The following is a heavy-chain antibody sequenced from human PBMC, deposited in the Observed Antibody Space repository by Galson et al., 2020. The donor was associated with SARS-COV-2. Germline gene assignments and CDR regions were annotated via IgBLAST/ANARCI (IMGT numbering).Heavy chain of an antibody. CDR1: AGSISSYY. CDR2: IYYSGST. D-gene: IGHD3-3*01. Sequence: SETLSLTCTVSAGSISSYYWSWIRQPPGKGLESIGYIYYSGSTNYNPSLKSRVTISVDTSKNQFSLKLSSVTAADTAVYYCAGTYYAFWSGPAWGQGTLVTVSS. J-gene: IGHJ5*02. V-gene: IGHV4-59*01. CDR3: AGTYYAFWSGPA.